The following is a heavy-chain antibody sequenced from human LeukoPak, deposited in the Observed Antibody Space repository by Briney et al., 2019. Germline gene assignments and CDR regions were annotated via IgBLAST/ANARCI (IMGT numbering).Heavy chain of an antibody. Sequence: GASVKVSCKASGGTFSSYAISWVRQAPGQGLEWMGGIIPIFGTANYAQKFQGRVTITTDESTSTAYMELRSLRSDDTAVYYCARADEGPHGDWGQGTLVTVSS. CDR3: ARADEGPHGD. J-gene: IGHJ4*02. V-gene: IGHV1-69*05. CDR1: GGTFSSYA. CDR2: IIPIFGTA. D-gene: IGHD3-10*01.